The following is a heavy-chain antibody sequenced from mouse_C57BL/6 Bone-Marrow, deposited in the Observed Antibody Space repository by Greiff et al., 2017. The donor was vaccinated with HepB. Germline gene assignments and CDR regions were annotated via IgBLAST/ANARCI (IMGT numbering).Heavy chain of an antibody. J-gene: IGHJ2*01. CDR1: GFTFSSYA. CDR2: ISDGGSYT. D-gene: IGHD1-2*01. V-gene: IGHV5-4*03. CDR3: ARDYYGHYFDY. Sequence: EVMLVESGGGLVKPGASLKLSCAASGFTFSSYAMSWVRQTPEKRLEWVATISDGGSYTYYPDNVKGRFTISRDNAKNNLYLQMSHLKSEDTAMYYCARDYYGHYFDYWGQGTTLTVSS.